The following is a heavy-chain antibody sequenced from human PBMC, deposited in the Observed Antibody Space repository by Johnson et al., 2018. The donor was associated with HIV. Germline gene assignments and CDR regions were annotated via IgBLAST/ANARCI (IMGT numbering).Heavy chain of an antibody. Sequence: QVQLVESGGGVVQPGRSLRLSCAVSGFTFSSFGMHWVRQAPGKGLQWVAFIRNDGSNEYYADSVKGRFTISRDNSKNTLYLQMNSLRPEDTAVYYCAGDGGDMVTRGAYNIWGQGTMVTVSS. CDR2: IRNDGSNE. J-gene: IGHJ3*02. V-gene: IGHV3-30*02. CDR3: AGDGGDMVTRGAYNI. D-gene: IGHD5-18*01. CDR1: GFTFSSFG.